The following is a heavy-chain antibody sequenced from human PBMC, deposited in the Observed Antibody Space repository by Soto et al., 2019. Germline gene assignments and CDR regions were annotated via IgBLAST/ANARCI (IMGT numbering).Heavy chain of an antibody. V-gene: IGHV6-1*01. CDR2: TYYKSKWYY. CDR1: GDSVSSNSAG. Sequence: PSQTLSLTCDISGDSVSSNSAGWNWIRQTPSRGLEWLGRTYYKSKWYYTYAASVKSRITVSPDTSKNQFSLQLTSVTPEDTAVYYCARGSGDDVSGIYYMDVWDKGTTVTVFS. J-gene: IGHJ6*03. D-gene: IGHD1-26*01. CDR3: ARGSGDDVSGIYYMDV.